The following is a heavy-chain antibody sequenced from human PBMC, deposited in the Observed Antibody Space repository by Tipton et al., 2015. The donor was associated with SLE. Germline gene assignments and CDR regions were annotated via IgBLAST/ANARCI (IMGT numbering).Heavy chain of an antibody. J-gene: IGHJ3*01. Sequence: TLSLTCTVSGGSVSSNYWSWIRQSPGKGLEWIGFFYFSGSSQYNPSLKSRVAISADTSNNQFSLELRSVTAADTAVYYCARHLGVIVAFEVWGQGTVLTVSS. V-gene: IGHV4-59*02. CDR3: ARHLGVIVAFEV. CDR1: GGSVSSNY. CDR2: FYFSGSS. D-gene: IGHD3-10*01.